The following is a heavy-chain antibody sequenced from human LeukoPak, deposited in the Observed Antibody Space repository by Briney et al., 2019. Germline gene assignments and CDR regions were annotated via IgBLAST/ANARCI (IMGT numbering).Heavy chain of an antibody. J-gene: IGHJ5*02. CDR2: INHSGST. CDR1: GGSFSGYY. CDR3: ARRNRVWATYSSGWYWFDP. Sequence: PSETLSLTCAVYGGSFSGYYWSWIRQPPGKGLEWIGEINHSGSTNYNPSLKGRVTISVDTSKNQFSLKLSSVTAADTAVYYCARRNRVWATYSSGWYWFDPWGQGTLVTVSS. V-gene: IGHV4-34*01. D-gene: IGHD6-19*01.